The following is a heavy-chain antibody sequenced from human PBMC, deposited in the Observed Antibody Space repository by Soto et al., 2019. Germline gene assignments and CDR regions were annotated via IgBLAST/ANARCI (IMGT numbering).Heavy chain of an antibody. CDR1: GFTFTNSA. CDR2: ILVGSGNT. J-gene: IGHJ4*02. V-gene: IGHV1-58*02. Sequence: SVKVSCKASGFTFTNSAMQWVRQARGQRLEWIGWILVGSGNTNYAQKFQERVTITRDMSTSTAYMELSSLRSDDTAVYYCAAVDSTGTNYWGQGTLVTVSS. D-gene: IGHD1-1*01. CDR3: AAVDSTGTNY.